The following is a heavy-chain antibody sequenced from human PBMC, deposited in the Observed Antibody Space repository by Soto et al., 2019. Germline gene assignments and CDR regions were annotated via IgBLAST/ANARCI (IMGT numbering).Heavy chain of an antibody. Sequence: QVQLLESGPGLVKPSETLSLSCAVSGGSITGYYWSWLRQSPGKRLEWIGYIYYNGNTKYNPSLKRRVTISVDASQNQLSLKLKSVTAADTAVYYCARDHSETDVFDMWGQGTVVTVSS. CDR3: ARDHSETDVFDM. J-gene: IGHJ3*02. CDR2: IYYNGNT. CDR1: GGSITGYY. V-gene: IGHV4-59*01.